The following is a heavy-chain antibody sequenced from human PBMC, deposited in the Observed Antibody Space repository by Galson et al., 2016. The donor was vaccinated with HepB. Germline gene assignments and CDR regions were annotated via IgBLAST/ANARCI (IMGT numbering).Heavy chain of an antibody. J-gene: IGHJ3*02. CDR1: GFTFSDYH. V-gene: IGHV3-72*01. Sequence: SLRLSCAASGFTFSDYHIDWVRQAPGKGLEWIGRTRNKANRYTEVYGATVKGRSTISRDSSENSVYLQMNSLKTEDTAVYSCARVGYYDSRGDATDALDIWGQGTMVTVSS. CDR2: TRNKANRYTE. CDR3: ARVGYYDSRGDATDALDI. D-gene: IGHD3-22*01.